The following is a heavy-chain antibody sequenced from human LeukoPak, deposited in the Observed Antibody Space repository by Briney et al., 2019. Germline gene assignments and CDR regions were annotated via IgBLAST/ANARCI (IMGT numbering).Heavy chain of an antibody. CDR2: IYYSGST. CDR3: ARLVAGTGEYYFDY. CDR1: GGSISSYY. J-gene: IGHJ4*02. V-gene: IGHV4-59*08. D-gene: IGHD6-19*01. Sequence: SETLSLTCTVSGGSISSYYWSWIRQPPGKGLEWIGYIYYSGSTNYNPSLKGRVTISVDTSKKQFSLKLSSVTAADTAVYYCARLVAGTGEYYFDYWGQGALVTVSS.